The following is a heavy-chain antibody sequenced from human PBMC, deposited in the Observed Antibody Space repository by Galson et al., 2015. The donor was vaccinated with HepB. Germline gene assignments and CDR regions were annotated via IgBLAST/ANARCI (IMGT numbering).Heavy chain of an antibody. V-gene: IGHV3-23*01. Sequence: SLRPSCAASGFTFSNYAMSWVRQAPGKGLEWVSGISGSGGSSDYADSVKGRFTISRDNSKNTLDLQMKSLRAEDTAVYYCAKGEGSGWYNPNYWGQGTLVTVSS. CDR3: AKGEGSGWYNPNY. CDR2: ISGSGGSS. CDR1: GFTFSNYA. J-gene: IGHJ4*02. D-gene: IGHD6-19*01.